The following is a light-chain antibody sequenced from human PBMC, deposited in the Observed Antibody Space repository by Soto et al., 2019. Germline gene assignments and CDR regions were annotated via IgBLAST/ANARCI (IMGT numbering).Light chain of an antibody. CDR2: SNN. V-gene: IGLV1-44*01. Sequence: QSVLTQPPSASGTPGQRVTISCSGSSSNIGSNTVNWYQQLPGTAPKLLLYSNNQRSSGVPDRFSGSKSGTSASLAISGLQSEDEADYYCAAWDDSLNGYYVFGAGTKLTVL. CDR1: SSNIGSNT. CDR3: AAWDDSLNGYYV. J-gene: IGLJ1*01.